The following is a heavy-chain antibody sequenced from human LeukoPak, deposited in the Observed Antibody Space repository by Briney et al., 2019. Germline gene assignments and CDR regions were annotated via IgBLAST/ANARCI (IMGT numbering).Heavy chain of an antibody. CDR2: IYYSGST. CDR1: GGSISSYY. V-gene: IGHV4-59*08. Sequence: SETLSLTCTVSGGSISSYYWSWIRQPPGKGLEWIEYIYYSGSTNYNPSLKSRVTISVDTSKNQFSLKLSSVTAADTAVYYCARLSAEGYSYGPIDYWGQGTLVTVSS. J-gene: IGHJ4*02. D-gene: IGHD5-18*01. CDR3: ARLSAEGYSYGPIDY.